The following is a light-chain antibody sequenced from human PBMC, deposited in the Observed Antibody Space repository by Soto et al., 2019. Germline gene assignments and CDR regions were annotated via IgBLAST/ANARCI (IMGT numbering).Light chain of an antibody. J-gene: IGKJ5*01. Sequence: EIVLTQSPGTLSLSPGERATLSCRASQSVSSSRLAWYRQKPGQAPRLLIYDASNRATGIPARFSGSGSGTDFTLTISSLEPEDFAVYYCQQRSNLITFGQGTRLEIK. CDR2: DAS. CDR3: QQRSNLIT. CDR1: QSVSSSR. V-gene: IGKV3D-20*02.